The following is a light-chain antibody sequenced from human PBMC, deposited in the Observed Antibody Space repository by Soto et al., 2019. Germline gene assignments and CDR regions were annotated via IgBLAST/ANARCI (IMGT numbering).Light chain of an antibody. V-gene: IGKV1-39*01. CDR1: QSIRSH. CDR3: QQTFSSPFT. CDR2: AAS. J-gene: IGKJ3*01. Sequence: DIQMTQSPSSLSASVGDRVRITCRASQSIRSHLNWYQQKAGKAPKVLIYAASSLQGGVPSRFSGSGSGTDFTLTITSLQPEDFATYYSQQTFSSPFTFGPGTKVDIK.